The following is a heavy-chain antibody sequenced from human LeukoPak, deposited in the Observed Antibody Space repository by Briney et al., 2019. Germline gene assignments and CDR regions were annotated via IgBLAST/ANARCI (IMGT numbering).Heavy chain of an antibody. Sequence: GGSLRLSCAASGFTFSSYGMHWVRQAPGKGLEWVSVVSDDGGATYYAASVKGRFTISRDNSKNTLYLQMNSLRAEDTAVYYCASNVWGSYRYTPTDYWGQGTLVTVSS. CDR3: ASNVWGSYRYTPTDY. D-gene: IGHD3-16*02. CDR1: GFTFSSYG. CDR2: VSDDGGAT. V-gene: IGHV3-NL1*01. J-gene: IGHJ4*02.